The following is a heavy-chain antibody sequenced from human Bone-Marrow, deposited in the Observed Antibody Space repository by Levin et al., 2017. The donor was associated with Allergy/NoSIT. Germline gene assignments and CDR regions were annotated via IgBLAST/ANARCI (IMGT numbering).Heavy chain of an antibody. J-gene: IGHJ4*02. D-gene: IGHD2-15*01. V-gene: IGHV1-18*01. CDR3: ARGGGRVVTDY. Sequence: GESLKISCKASGYTFSNYAITWVRQAPGQGLEWMGWVSTYNGGTDYAENFQGRVTMTTDTSTTTAYMELRTLRSDDTAVYFCARGGGRVVTDYWGQGTLVTVSS. CDR1: GYTFSNYA. CDR2: VSTYNGGT.